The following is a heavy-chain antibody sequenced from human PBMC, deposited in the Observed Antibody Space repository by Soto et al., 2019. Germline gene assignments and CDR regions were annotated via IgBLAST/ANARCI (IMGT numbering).Heavy chain of an antibody. CDR1: GFIFSGYA. Sequence: EVQLLESGGGLAQPGESLTLSCAASGFIFSGYAMSWVRQAPGKGLEWVSAVSNSGTSTSYADSVKGRFTISRDNSKNTLYLQMSSLGAEDTALYYCVKDLAASGWFDPWGQGTLFIVSS. V-gene: IGHV3-23*01. CDR3: VKDLAASGWFDP. CDR2: VSNSGTST. J-gene: IGHJ5*02. D-gene: IGHD2-15*01.